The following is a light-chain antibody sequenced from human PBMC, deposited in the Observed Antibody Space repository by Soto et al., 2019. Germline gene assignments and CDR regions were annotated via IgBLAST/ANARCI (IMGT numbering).Light chain of an antibody. J-gene: IGLJ3*02. CDR3: AAWDDSLNGWV. V-gene: IGLV1-44*01. CDR1: SSNIGKNT. Sequence: QPVLTQPPSASGPPGQRVTISCSGSSSNIGKNTVNWYHLLPGTAPKLLIYSNNQRPSGVPDRFSGSKSATSASLAISGLQSDDEADYYCAAWDDSLNGWVFGGGTQLTVL. CDR2: SNN.